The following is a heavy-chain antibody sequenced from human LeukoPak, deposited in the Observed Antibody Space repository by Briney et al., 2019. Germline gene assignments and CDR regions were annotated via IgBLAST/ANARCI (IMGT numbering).Heavy chain of an antibody. Sequence: SETLSLTCTVSGGSISSSSYYWGWIRQHPGKGLEWIGYIYYSGSTYYNPSLKSRVTISVDTSKNQFSLKLSSVTAVDTAVYYCARVDGWACSGYDAFAFLRAPWGQGTLVTVSS. CDR3: ARVDGWACSGYDAFAFLRAP. V-gene: IGHV4-31*03. J-gene: IGHJ5*02. CDR1: GGSISSSSYY. D-gene: IGHD5-12*01. CDR2: IYYSGST.